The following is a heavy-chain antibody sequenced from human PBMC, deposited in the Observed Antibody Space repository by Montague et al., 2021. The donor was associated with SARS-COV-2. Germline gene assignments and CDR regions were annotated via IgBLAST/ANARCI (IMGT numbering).Heavy chain of an antibody. CDR2: IRSKAYGGTK. CDR3: TRDTYYDILTGFDP. D-gene: IGHD3-9*01. J-gene: IGHJ5*02. V-gene: IGHV3-49*04. CDR1: GFTFGDYA. Sequence: SLRLSCAASGFTFGDYAMSWVRQAPGKGLEWVGFIRSKAYGGTKEYAASVKGRFTISRDDSKSIAYLHMSSLKTEDTAVYYSTRDTYYDILTGFDPWGQGTLVTVSS.